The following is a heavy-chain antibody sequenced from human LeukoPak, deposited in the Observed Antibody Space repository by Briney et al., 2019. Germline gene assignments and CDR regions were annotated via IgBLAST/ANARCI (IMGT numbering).Heavy chain of an antibody. D-gene: IGHD7-27*01. J-gene: IGHJ4*02. Sequence: SETLFLTCTVSGGSISSYYWSWIRQPAGKGLEWIGRIYTSGSTNYNPSLKSRVTMSVDTSKHQFSLKLSSVTAADTAVYYCARDGYWGSPTQYYFDYWGQGTLVTVSS. CDR1: GGSISSYY. CDR3: ARDGYWGSPTQYYFDY. V-gene: IGHV4-4*07. CDR2: IYTSGST.